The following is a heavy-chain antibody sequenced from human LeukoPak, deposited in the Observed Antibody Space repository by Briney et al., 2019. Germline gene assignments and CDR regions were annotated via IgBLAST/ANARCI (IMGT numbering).Heavy chain of an antibody. Sequence: GGSLRLSCAASGFTFSSYSMNWVRQAPGKGLEWVSYISSSSSTIYYADSVKGRFTISRDNSKNTLYLQMNSLRAEDTAVYYCAREGDGYNYDAFDIWGQGTMVTVSS. D-gene: IGHD5-12*01. V-gene: IGHV3-48*01. CDR1: GFTFSSYS. J-gene: IGHJ3*02. CDR3: AREGDGYNYDAFDI. CDR2: ISSSSSTI.